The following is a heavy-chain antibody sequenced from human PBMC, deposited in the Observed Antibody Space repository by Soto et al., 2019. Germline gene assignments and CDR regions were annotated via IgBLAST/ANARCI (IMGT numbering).Heavy chain of an antibody. CDR1: GGSISRYY. D-gene: IGHD6-19*01. CDR2: IYYSGST. CDR3: ARLEEQWLDFDY. J-gene: IGHJ4*02. V-gene: IGHV4-59*08. Sequence: ATLSLTCSVSGGSISRYYWTWIRQPPGKGLEWIGYIYYSGSTNYNPSLKSRVTISVDTSKNQFSLKLSSVTAADTAVYYCARLEEQWLDFDYWGQGTLVTVSS.